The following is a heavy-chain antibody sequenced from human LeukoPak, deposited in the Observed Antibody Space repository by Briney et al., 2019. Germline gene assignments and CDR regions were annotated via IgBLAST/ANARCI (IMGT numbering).Heavy chain of an antibody. CDR1: GFTFSDYY. Sequence: GGSLRLSCAASGFTFSDYYMSWIRQAPGKGLEWVSYISTSSSNTNYADSVKGRFTISRDNAKKSLYLQMNSLRTEDTAVYYCARGGSSTTIAYWGQGTLVTVSS. V-gene: IGHV3-11*05. J-gene: IGHJ4*02. CDR3: ARGGSSTTIAY. CDR2: ISTSSSNT. D-gene: IGHD6-13*01.